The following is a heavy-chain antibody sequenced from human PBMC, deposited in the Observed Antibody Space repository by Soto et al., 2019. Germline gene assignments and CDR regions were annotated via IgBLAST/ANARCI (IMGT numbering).Heavy chain of an antibody. CDR1: GFTFSSYA. V-gene: IGHV3-23*01. Sequence: DVQLLESGGGLVQPEGSLRLSCAASGFTFSSYAMGWVRQGPGKGLEWVAVVSIGGSTHYAGSVRGRFTISRDNSKNTLSLQMNSLTSDDTAVYFCAKRRGAGGHFDYWGQGARVTVSS. CDR2: VSIGGST. CDR3: AKRRGAGGHFDY. J-gene: IGHJ4*02. D-gene: IGHD2-15*01.